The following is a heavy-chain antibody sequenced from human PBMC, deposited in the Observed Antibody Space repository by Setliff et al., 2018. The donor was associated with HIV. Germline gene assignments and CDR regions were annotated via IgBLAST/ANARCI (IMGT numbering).Heavy chain of an antibody. CDR1: GFTFDDYA. V-gene: IGHV3-43D*03. CDR3: ARGGGGARRVIGS. Sequence: LRLSCAASGFTFDDYAMHWVRQAPGKGLEWVSFISWDGGSSDYADSVKGRFTISRDNANNSLYLQMRSLRAEDTAVYYCARGGGGARRVIGSWGQGALVTVSS. CDR2: ISWDGGSS. D-gene: IGHD3-16*01. J-gene: IGHJ4*02.